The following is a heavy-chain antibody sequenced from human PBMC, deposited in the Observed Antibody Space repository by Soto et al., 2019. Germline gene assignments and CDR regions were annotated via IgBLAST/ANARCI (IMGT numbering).Heavy chain of an antibody. V-gene: IGHV3-48*02. CDR3: ARVDPYQLPQLVRGY. Sequence: GGSLRLSCAASGFTFSSYSMNWVRQAPGKGLEWVSYISSSSSTIYYADSVKGRFTISRDNAKNSLYLQMNSLRDEDTAVYYCARVDPYQLPQLVRGYWGQGTLVTVSS. J-gene: IGHJ4*02. D-gene: IGHD6-13*01. CDR1: GFTFSSYS. CDR2: ISSSSSTI.